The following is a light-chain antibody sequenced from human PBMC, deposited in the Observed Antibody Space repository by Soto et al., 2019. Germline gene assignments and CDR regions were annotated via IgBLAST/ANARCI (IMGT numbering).Light chain of an antibody. Sequence: IQLTQSPSSLSASVGDRVTITCRAGQDIGSALAWYQQRPGKAPKLLLYDASNLEAGVPSRFSGSGSGTDFTLTTTSLRPEDFATYYCQQFNGFPLTFGWGSKVQIK. CDR3: QQFNGFPLT. V-gene: IGKV1-13*02. CDR1: QDIGSA. CDR2: DAS. J-gene: IGKJ4*01.